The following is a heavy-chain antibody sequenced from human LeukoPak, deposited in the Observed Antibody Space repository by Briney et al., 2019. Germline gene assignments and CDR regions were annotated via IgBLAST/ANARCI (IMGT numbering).Heavy chain of an antibody. J-gene: IGHJ4*02. CDR1: GFTFINYS. Sequence: GGSLRLSCAASGFTFINYSMNWVRQAPGKGLEWVSSISSSSTYIYYADSVKGRFTISRDNAKNSLYLQMSSLRAEDTAVYYCARDSMGGYDNDYRGQGTLVTVSS. V-gene: IGHV3-21*01. CDR3: ARDSMGGYDNDY. CDR2: ISSSSTYI. D-gene: IGHD5-12*01.